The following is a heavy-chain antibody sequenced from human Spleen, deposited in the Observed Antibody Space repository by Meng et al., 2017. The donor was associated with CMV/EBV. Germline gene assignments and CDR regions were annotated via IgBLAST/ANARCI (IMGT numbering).Heavy chain of an antibody. Sequence: VPCQASGHPFITVGFTWVRQAPGQGLEWMGWISAYNGDTTYAEKFQGRSLMTTDRSTNTVYLEMRSLRSDDTAVYYCVATSDDWSEYWGQGTLVTVSS. J-gene: IGHJ1*01. CDR1: GHPFITVG. CDR2: ISAYNGDT. V-gene: IGHV1-18*01. D-gene: IGHD1-1*01. CDR3: VATSDDWSEY.